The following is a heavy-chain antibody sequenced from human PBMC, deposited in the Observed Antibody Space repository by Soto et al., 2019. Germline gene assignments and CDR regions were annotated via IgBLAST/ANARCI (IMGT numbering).Heavy chain of an antibody. V-gene: IGHV1-3*01. Sequence: QVHLVQSGAEARKPGASVNVSCMASGFSLNTYVVHWVRQAPGQGLEWMGWVNAASGNTQTSQKFQGRLTLTRDKSANTAYMELSNLRTEDTAVYFCARRPLLESHFDYSGQGTLVAVSS. J-gene: IGHJ4*02. CDR2: VNAASGNT. CDR1: GFSLNTYV. CDR3: ARRPLLESHFDY.